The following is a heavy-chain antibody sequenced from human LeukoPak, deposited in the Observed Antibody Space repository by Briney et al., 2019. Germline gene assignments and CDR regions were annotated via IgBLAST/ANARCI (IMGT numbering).Heavy chain of an antibody. CDR3: ARGDGYNWGLDY. D-gene: IGHD5-24*01. Sequence: SETLSLTCTVSGGSISSYYWSWIRQPPGKGMEWIGYIYYSGSTNYNPSLKSRVTISVDTSKNQFSLKLSSVTAADTAVYYCARGDGYNWGLDYWGQGTLVTVSS. J-gene: IGHJ4*02. V-gene: IGHV4-59*01. CDR2: IYYSGST. CDR1: GGSISSYY.